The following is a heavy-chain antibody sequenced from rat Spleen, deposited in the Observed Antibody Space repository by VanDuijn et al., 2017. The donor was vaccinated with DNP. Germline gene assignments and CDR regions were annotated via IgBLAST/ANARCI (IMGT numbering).Heavy chain of an antibody. J-gene: IGHJ3*01. V-gene: IGHV5-20*01. CDR1: GFTFSNYD. CDR2: ITYDGGGT. D-gene: IGHD1-1*01. Sequence: EVQLVESGGGLVQPGRSLKLSCAASGFTFSNYDMAWVRQAPTKGLEWVTYITYDGGGTYYGDSVKGRFTISRDNAKSTLYLQMDSLRSEDTATYYCATPVTTVVNWFAYWGQGTLVTVSS. CDR3: ATPVTTVVNWFAY.